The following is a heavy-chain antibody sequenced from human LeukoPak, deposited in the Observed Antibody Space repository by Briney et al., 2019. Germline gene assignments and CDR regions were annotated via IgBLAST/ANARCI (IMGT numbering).Heavy chain of an antibody. CDR3: ARVGTVTAGPFDP. V-gene: IGHV3-33*01. D-gene: IGHD4-17*01. J-gene: IGHJ5*02. Sequence: GGSLRLSCAAPGIPFSSFGMHWLRQAPGKGLEWVAFIWYDGSNKYYADSVKGRFTISRDNSKNTLYLQMNSLTAEDTAVYYCARVGTVTAGPFDPWGGGTLVTVSS. CDR2: IWYDGSNK. CDR1: GIPFSSFG.